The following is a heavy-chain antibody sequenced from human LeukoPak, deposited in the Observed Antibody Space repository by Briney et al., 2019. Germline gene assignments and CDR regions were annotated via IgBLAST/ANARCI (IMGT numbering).Heavy chain of an antibody. Sequence: GGSLRLSCAASGITLSSYWMHWVRQAPGKGLVWISRIKSDGTSATYADSVRGRFTISRDDAENTVHLQMNSLTVEDTALYYCATVGTHSGGDRYPKGLESWGQGTLVTVSS. J-gene: IGHJ4*02. D-gene: IGHD2-21*02. V-gene: IGHV3-74*01. CDR1: GITLSSYW. CDR2: IKSDGTSA. CDR3: ATVGTHSGGDRYPKGLES.